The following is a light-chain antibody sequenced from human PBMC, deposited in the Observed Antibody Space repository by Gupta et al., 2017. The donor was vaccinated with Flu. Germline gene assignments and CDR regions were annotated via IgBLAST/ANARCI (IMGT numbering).Light chain of an antibody. V-gene: IGLV8-61*01. CDR1: SGSVSTSYY. J-gene: IGLJ2*01. CDR2: STN. Sequence: GTITLTGGWSSGSVSTSYYPSWYLQTPGQAPRTLIYSTNTRASGVPYRFSGSILGNKAALTITGAQADDESDYDCMLYRVSGVAFGGGTKLTVL. CDR3: MLYRVSGVA.